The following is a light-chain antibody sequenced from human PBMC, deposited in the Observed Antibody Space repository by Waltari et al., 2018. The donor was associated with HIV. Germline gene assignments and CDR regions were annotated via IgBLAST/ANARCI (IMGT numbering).Light chain of an antibody. J-gene: IGLJ2*01. CDR2: QHS. V-gene: IGLV3-1*01. Sequence: SYELTQPPSVSVSPGQTASTTCSGDNLGHRYACWYQQKPGQSPVLVIYQHSKRPSGIPERFSGSNSGNTATLTISGTQAMDEADYYCQAWDSSTVVFGGGTKLTVL. CDR1: NLGHRY. CDR3: QAWDSSTVV.